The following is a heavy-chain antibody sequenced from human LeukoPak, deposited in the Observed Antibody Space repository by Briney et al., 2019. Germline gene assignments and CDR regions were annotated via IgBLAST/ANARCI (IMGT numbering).Heavy chain of an antibody. Sequence: GSSVKVSCKASGGTFSSYAISWVRQAPGQGLEWMGRIIPILGIANYAQKFQGRVTITADKSTSTAYMELSSLRSEDTAVYYCARVGLGELEVYDYWGQGTLVTVSS. D-gene: IGHD3-10*01. CDR3: ARVGLGELEVYDY. CDR2: IIPILGIA. CDR1: GGTFSSYA. V-gene: IGHV1-69*04. J-gene: IGHJ4*02.